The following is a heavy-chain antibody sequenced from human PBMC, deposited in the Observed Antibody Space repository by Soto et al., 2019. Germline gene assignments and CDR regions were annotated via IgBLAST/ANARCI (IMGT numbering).Heavy chain of an antibody. Sequence: SVKVSCKASGGTFSTYTISWVRQAPGQGLEWMGRIIPILNTVNYAQKFQGRVTITADKSASTAYMELSSLRSEDTAVYYCARGGYYDNNWGKLSHYGLDVWGQGTSVTVSS. J-gene: IGHJ6*02. CDR2: IIPILNTV. CDR3: ARGGYYDNNWGKLSHYGLDV. V-gene: IGHV1-69*08. D-gene: IGHD3-16*01. CDR1: GGTFSTYT.